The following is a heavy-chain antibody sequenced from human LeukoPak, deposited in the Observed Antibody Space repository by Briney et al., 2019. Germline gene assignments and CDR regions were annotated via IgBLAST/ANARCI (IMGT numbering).Heavy chain of an antibody. CDR2: ISGSGGST. J-gene: IGHJ4*02. V-gene: IGHV3-23*01. CDR1: GFTFNYYG. Sequence: GGSLRLSCAAAGFTFNYYGMNWVRQAPGKGLEWVSGISGSGGSTYYADSVKGRFTISRDNSKNTLYLQMNSLRAEDTAVYYCAKDSWDIVVVPDDYIDYWGQGTLVTVSS. D-gene: IGHD2-2*01. CDR3: AKDSWDIVVVPDDYIDY.